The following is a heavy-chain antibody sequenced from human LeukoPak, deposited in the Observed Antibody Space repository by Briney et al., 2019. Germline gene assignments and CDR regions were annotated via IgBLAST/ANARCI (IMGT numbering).Heavy chain of an antibody. CDR3: ARVGGSPTRYYFDY. D-gene: IGHD1-26*01. J-gene: IGHJ4*02. CDR1: GFTFSNYG. V-gene: IGHV3-20*04. Sequence: GGSLRLSCAASGFTFSNYGMHWVRQAPGKGLEWVSGINWNGGSTGYADSVKGRFTISRDNAKNSLYLQMNSLRAEDTALYYCARVGGSPTRYYFDYWGQGTLVTVSS. CDR2: INWNGGST.